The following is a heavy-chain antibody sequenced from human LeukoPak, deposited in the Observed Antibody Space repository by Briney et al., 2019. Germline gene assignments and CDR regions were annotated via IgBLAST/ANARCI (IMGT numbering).Heavy chain of an antibody. CDR2: INAYTGNT. V-gene: IGHV1-18*03. Sequence: GASVTVSCKPSGYTFSGYGITWVRQAPGQGLEWMGWINAYTGNTYYAPNFRGRVTMTIDTPTSTAYMELRSLRSADMAVYYCAREVTYSISSYSQWGQGTLVTVSS. J-gene: IGHJ4*02. D-gene: IGHD3-3*02. CDR1: GYTFSGYG. CDR3: AREVTYSISSYSQ.